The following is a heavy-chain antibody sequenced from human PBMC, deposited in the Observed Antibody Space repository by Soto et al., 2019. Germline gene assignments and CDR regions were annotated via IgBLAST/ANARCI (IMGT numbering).Heavy chain of an antibody. J-gene: IGHJ4*02. CDR2: ITDTGST. D-gene: IGHD3-3*01. CDR1: GGPSSGYF. V-gene: IGHV4-34*01. CDR3: ATYFHDGRVFDFDF. Sequence: QVQLQQWGAGLLKPSETLSLTCAVYGGPSSGYFLTWVRQPPGKGLEWIGQITDTGSTNYKPSLKRRVTITLGTSRNHFSLKLTSVTAADTAVYYCATYFHDGRVFDFDFWSQGTLVTVSS.